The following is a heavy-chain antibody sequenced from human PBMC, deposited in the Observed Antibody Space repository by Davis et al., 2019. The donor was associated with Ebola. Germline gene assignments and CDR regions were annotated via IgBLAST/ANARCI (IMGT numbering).Heavy chain of an antibody. CDR2: IYYSGST. D-gene: IGHD2-21*01. CDR3: ARQISYWVFDY. Sequence: PSETLSLTCTVSGGSISSYYWSWIRQPPGKGLEWIGYIYYSGSTNYNPSLKSRVTISVDTSKNQFSLKLSSVTAADTAVYYCARQISYWVFDYWGQGTLVTVSS. CDR1: GGSISSYY. J-gene: IGHJ4*02. V-gene: IGHV4-59*01.